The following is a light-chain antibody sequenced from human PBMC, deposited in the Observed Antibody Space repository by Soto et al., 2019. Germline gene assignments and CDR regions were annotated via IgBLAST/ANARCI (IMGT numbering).Light chain of an antibody. Sequence: EIVFTQSPGTVSLSPGERATLSCRASQSVSSSYLAWYQQKPGQAPRLLIYGASSRATGIPDRFSGSGSGTDFTLTISRLEPEDFAVYYCQQYASSPPITFGGGTKVDIK. CDR2: GAS. J-gene: IGKJ4*01. CDR1: QSVSSSY. V-gene: IGKV3-20*01. CDR3: QQYASSPPIT.